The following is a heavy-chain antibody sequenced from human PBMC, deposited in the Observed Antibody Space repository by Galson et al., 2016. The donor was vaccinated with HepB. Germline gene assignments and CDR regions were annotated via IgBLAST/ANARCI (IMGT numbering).Heavy chain of an antibody. CDR2: INSDGTTT. CDR3: AKEWGFSNYGLPWFDP. Sequence: SCAASGFPFSGHWMHWVRQPPGKGLVWVARINSDGTTTDYAHSVKGRFSVSRDNARNTLYLQMNSLRAEDTATYYCAKEWGFSNYGLPWFDPRGQGTLLAVSS. J-gene: IGHJ5*02. V-gene: IGHV3-74*01. CDR1: GFPFSGHW. D-gene: IGHD4-11*01.